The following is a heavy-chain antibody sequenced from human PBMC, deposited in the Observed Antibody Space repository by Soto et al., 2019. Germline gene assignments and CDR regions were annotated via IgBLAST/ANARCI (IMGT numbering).Heavy chain of an antibody. CDR1: GGSISSSSYY. V-gene: IGHV4-39*01. CDR3: ASLDINDSNYGMDV. Sequence: LSLTCTVSGGSISSSSYYWGWIRQPPGKELEWIGSIYYSGSTYYNPSLKSRVTISVDTSKNQFSLKLSSVTAADTAVYYCASLDINDSNYGMDVWGQGTTVTVSS. D-gene: IGHD3-9*01. J-gene: IGHJ6*02. CDR2: IYYSGST.